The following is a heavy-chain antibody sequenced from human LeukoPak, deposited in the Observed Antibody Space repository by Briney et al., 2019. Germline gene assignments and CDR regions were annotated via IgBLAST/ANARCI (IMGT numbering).Heavy chain of an antibody. CDR2: ISKDGSTK. D-gene: IGHD5-18*01. CDR1: GFASSTYI. Sequence: PRGSLSPSRAASGFASSTYILPWGRQAPGRGLEWVAVISKDGSTKYYADSVKGRFTISRDDSKDTLYLQMSSLRTDDTAIFCRARGYGFSSSFDSWGQGTLVTVSS. V-gene: IGHV3-30*04. CDR3: ARGYGFSSSFDS. J-gene: IGHJ4*02.